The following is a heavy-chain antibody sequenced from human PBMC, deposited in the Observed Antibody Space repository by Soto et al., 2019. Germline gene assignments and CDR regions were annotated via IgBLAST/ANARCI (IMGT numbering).Heavy chain of an antibody. CDR3: ARGWLRRDCYYGMDV. J-gene: IGHJ6*02. CDR1: GGTFSSYA. CDR2: IIPIFGTA. Sequence: SVKVSCKASGGTFSSYAISWVRQAPGQGLEWMGGIIPIFGTANYAQKFQGRVTITADESTSTAYMELSSLRSEDTAVYYCARGWLRRDCYYGMDVWGQGTTVTVSS. D-gene: IGHD5-12*01. V-gene: IGHV1-69*13.